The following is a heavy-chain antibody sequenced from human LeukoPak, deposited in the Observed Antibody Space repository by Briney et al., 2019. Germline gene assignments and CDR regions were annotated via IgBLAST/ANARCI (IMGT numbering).Heavy chain of an antibody. D-gene: IGHD3-22*01. CDR2: IRSKAYGGTT. J-gene: IGHJ4*02. CDR3: RGYYYDSSDY. V-gene: IGHV3-49*04. CDR1: GFTFGDYA. Sequence: PGGSLRLSCTASGFTFGDYAMSWVRQAPGKGLEWVGFIRSKAYGGTTEYAASVKGRFTISRDDSKSIAYLQMNSLKTEDTAVYYCRGYYYDSSDYWGQGTLVTVSS.